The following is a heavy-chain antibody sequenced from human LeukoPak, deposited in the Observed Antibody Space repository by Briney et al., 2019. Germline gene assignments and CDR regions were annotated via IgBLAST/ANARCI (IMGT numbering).Heavy chain of an antibody. CDR2: ISSSSSYI. CDR1: GFTFSSYS. J-gene: IGHJ2*01. Sequence: GGSLRLSCAASGFTFSSYSMNWVRQAPGKGLEWVSSISSSSSYIYYADSVKGRFTISRDNAKNSLYLQMNSLRAEDTAVYYCAKPAGIAVAGTARYFDLWGRGTLVTVSS. CDR3: AKPAGIAVAGTARYFDL. D-gene: IGHD6-19*01. V-gene: IGHV3-21*01.